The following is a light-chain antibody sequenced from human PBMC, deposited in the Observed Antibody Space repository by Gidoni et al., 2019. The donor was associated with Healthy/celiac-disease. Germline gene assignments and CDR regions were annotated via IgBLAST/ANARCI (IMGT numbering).Light chain of an antibody. CDR3: QQRSNWV. J-gene: IGKJ3*01. V-gene: IGKV3-11*01. CDR2: DAS. Sequence: ELVLTQSPATLSLSPGERATLSCRASQSVSSYLAWYQQKPGPAPRLLIYDASNRATGIPARFSGSGSGTDFTLTISSLEPEDFAVYYCQQRSNWVFGPGTKVDIK. CDR1: QSVSSY.